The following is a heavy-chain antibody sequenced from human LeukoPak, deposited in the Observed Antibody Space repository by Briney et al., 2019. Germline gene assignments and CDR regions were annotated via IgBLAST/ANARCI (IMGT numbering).Heavy chain of an antibody. CDR3: ATYNSRNAREFQS. V-gene: IGHV3-23*01. D-gene: IGHD3-22*01. J-gene: IGHJ1*01. CDR2: ISGGAGST. CDR1: AITFSTYA. Sequence: GGSLRLSCAASAITFSTYAMSWVRQAPGKGLECVSVISGGAGSTYYADSVKGRFTISRDNSKNTLYLQMNSLRAEDTAVYYCATYNSRNAREFQSWGQGTLVTVSS.